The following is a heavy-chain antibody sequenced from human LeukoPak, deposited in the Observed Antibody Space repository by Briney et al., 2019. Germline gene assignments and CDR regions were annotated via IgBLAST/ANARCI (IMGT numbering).Heavy chain of an antibody. CDR3: ARVPSGTYYYYYGMDV. CDR2: IYYSGST. CDR1: GGTINSYY. V-gene: IGHV4-59*01. D-gene: IGHD6-13*01. J-gene: IGHJ6*02. Sequence: SETLSLTCTVSGGTINSYYWGWIRQPAGKGLEWIGYIYYSGSTNYNPSLKSRVTISVDTSKNQFSLKLSSVTAADTAVYYCARVPSGTYYYYYGMDVWGQGTTVTVSS.